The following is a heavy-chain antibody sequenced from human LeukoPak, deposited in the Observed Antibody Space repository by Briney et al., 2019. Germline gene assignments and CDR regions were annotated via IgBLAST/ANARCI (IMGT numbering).Heavy chain of an antibody. Sequence: GASVRVSCKASGYTFTSYAMNWVRQAPGQGLEWMGWMNTNTGNPTYAQGFTGRFVFSLDTSVSTAYLQISSLKAEDTAVYYCARAIQGSITIFVVVIWDDAFDIWGQGTMVTVSS. V-gene: IGHV7-4-1*02. CDR3: ARAIQGSITIFVVVIWDDAFDI. J-gene: IGHJ3*02. CDR1: GYTFTSYA. CDR2: MNTNTGNP. D-gene: IGHD3-3*01.